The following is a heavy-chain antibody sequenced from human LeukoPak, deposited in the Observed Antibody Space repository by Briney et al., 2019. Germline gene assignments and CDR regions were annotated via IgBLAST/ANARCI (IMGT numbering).Heavy chain of an antibody. Sequence: PGGSLRLSCAASGFTFSSYSMNWVRQAPGKGLEWVSYISSSSSTIYYADSVKGRFTISRDNAKNSLYLQMNSLRAEDTAVYYCAKDRGDGYNSGYFVYWGQGTLVTVSS. V-gene: IGHV3-48*04. CDR3: AKDRGDGYNSGYFVY. D-gene: IGHD5-24*01. J-gene: IGHJ4*02. CDR1: GFTFSSYS. CDR2: ISSSSSTI.